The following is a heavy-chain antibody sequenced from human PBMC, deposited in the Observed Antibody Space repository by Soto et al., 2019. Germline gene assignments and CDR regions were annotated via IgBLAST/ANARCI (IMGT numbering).Heavy chain of an antibody. CDR3: ASPLYSSSWYSTPLYYYYGMAV. CDR2: IHYSGST. CDR1: GGSISSNIYY. J-gene: IGHJ6*02. Sequence: SETLSLTCSVLGGSISSNIYYWGWIRQPPGKGLEWIGNIHYSGSTYYDSSLKSRVTISVDTSKNQFSLKLSSVTAADTAVYYCASPLYSSSWYSTPLYYYYGMAVWGQGTTVTVSS. V-gene: IGHV4-39*01. D-gene: IGHD6-13*01.